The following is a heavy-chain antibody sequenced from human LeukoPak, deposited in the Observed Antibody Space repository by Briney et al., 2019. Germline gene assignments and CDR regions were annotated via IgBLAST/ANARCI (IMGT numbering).Heavy chain of an antibody. J-gene: IGHJ3*02. V-gene: IGHV4-59*01. CDR3: ARAVYYYDSSGSVDAFDI. CDR2: IYYSGST. CDR1: GGSISSYY. D-gene: IGHD3-22*01. Sequence: SETLSLTCTVSGGSISSYYWSWIRQPPGKGLEWIGYIYYSGSTNYNPSLKSRVTISVETSKNQFSLKLSSVTAADMAVYNGARAVYYYDSSGSVDAFDIWGQGTMVTVSS.